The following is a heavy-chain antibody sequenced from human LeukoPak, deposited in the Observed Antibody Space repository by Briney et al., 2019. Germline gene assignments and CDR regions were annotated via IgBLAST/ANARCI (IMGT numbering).Heavy chain of an antibody. J-gene: IGHJ4*02. CDR2: IYYSGST. D-gene: IGHD1-26*01. V-gene: IGHV4-30-4*08. CDR3: AREDRVGPNIFDY. Sequence: SETLSLTCTVSGDSMTNYYWNWIRQPPGKGLEWIGFIYYSGSTYYNPSLKSRLSISVDTSKNQFSLKLNSVTAADTAVYYCAREDRVGPNIFDYWGQGTLVTVSS. CDR1: GDSMTNYY.